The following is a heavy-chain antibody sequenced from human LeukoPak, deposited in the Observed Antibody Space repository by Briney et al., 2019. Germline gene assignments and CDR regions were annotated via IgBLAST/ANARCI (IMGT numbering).Heavy chain of an antibody. Sequence: GGSLRLSCEASGLIFSSYSMNWVRQAPGKGLEWVSSISSGSSYKYYADSAKGRFTISRDNAKNSLYLQMNSLRAEDTAVYFCATDRGYCSSTSCYSLALNSWGQGTLVTVSS. CDR3: ATDRGYCSSTSCYSLALNS. CDR1: GLIFSSYS. J-gene: IGHJ4*02. V-gene: IGHV3-21*01. CDR2: ISSGSSYK. D-gene: IGHD2-2*01.